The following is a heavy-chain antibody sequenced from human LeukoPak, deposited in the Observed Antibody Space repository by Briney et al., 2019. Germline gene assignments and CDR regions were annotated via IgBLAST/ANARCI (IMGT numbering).Heavy chain of an antibody. CDR2: INPNSGGT. V-gene: IGHV1-2*02. Sequence: ASVKVSCKASGYTFTGYYMHWVRQAPGQGLEWMGWINPNSGGTNYAQKFQGRVTMTRDTSISTAYMELSSLRSEDTAVYYCATERKLLWFGELLYSDYWGQGTLVTVSS. CDR3: ATERKLLWFGELLYSDY. D-gene: IGHD3-10*01. J-gene: IGHJ4*02. CDR1: GYTFTGYY.